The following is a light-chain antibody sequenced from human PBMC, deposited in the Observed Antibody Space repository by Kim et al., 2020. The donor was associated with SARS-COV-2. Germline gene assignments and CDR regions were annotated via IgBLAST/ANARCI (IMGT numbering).Light chain of an antibody. Sequence: SYELTQPPSVSVSPGQTASITCSGDKLGDKYACWYQQKSGQSPVLVMFQDSKRPSGIPERFSGSNSGNTATLTISGTQAMDEADYYCQTWDSTSVVFGGG. CDR2: QDS. V-gene: IGLV3-1*01. J-gene: IGLJ2*01. CDR1: KLGDKY. CDR3: QTWDSTSVV.